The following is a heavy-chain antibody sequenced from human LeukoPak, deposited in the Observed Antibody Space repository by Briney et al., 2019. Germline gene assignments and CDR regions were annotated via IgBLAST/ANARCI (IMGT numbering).Heavy chain of an antibody. CDR1: GGSISSSHW. CDR2: IYHSGAT. V-gene: IGHV4-4*02. Sequence: SETLSLTCAVSGGSISSSHWWSWVRQPPGKGLEWIGEIYHSGATNYNPSLKSRVTISVDKSKNQFSLKLSSVTAADTAVYYCARTTEGGYTYDYFYYYYMDVWGKGATVTISS. J-gene: IGHJ6*03. D-gene: IGHD5-18*01. CDR3: ARTTEGGYTYDYFYYYYMDV.